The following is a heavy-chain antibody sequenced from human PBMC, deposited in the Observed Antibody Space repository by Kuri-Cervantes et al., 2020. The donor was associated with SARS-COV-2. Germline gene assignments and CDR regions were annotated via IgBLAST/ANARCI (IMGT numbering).Heavy chain of an antibody. CDR1: GFTFTSYA. Sequence: GESLKISCATSGFTFTSYAMSWVRQAPGKGLEWVSYISSSGSTIYYADSVKGRFTISRDNSKNTLYLQMNSLRAEDTAVYYCAGTTSGLAYWGQGTLVTVSS. CDR2: ISSSGSTI. J-gene: IGHJ4*02. D-gene: IGHD1-7*01. V-gene: IGHV3-23*01. CDR3: AGTTSGLAY.